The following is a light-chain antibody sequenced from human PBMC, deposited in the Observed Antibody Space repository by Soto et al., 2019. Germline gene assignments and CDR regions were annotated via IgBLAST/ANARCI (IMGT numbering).Light chain of an antibody. CDR3: GSQTSGNTDG. Sequence: QSVLTQPASVSGSPGQSITIACTGTSSDVGGYNYVSWYQQHPGKVPKLMIYEVSNRPSGVSNRFPGSKSGNTTSLTISGLQAESAADYYCGSQTSGNTDGFGTGTKGPVL. V-gene: IGLV2-14*01. CDR2: EVS. CDR1: SSDVGGYNY. J-gene: IGLJ1*01.